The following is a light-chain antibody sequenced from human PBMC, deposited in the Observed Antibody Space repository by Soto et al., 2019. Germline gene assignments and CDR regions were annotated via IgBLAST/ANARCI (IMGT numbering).Light chain of an antibody. Sequence: ERCTIPCRASQSISSWLAWYQQKPGKAPPLLIYDASSLESGVPSRFSGSRSGTEFTLTISSLQQAEYATHYCYPYSSYPLIPFGQG. V-gene: IGKV1-5*01. CDR1: QSISSW. CDR2: DAS. J-gene: IGKJ5*01. CDR3: YPYSSYPLIP.